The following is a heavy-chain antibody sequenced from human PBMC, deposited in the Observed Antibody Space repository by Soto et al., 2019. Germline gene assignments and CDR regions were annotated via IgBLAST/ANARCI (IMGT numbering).Heavy chain of an antibody. V-gene: IGHV3-30*18. CDR3: AKGLSYCGGDCYSRFDL. CDR1: GFTFSSYG. D-gene: IGHD2-21*02. J-gene: IGHJ2*01. CDR2: ISYDGRNK. Sequence: VQLVESGGGVVQPGRSLRLSCAASGFTFSSYGMHWVRQAPGKGLEWVADISYDGRNKYYADSVKGRFTISRDNSKNTLYLHMNSLRAEDTAVYYCAKGLSYCGGDCYSRFDLWGRGTLVTVSS.